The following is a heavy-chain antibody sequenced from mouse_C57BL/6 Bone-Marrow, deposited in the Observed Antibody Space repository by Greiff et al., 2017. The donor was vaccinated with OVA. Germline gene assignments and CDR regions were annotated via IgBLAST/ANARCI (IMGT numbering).Heavy chain of an antibody. J-gene: IGHJ1*03. CDR1: GYAFSSSW. CDR3: ASPPTIVTTRFYWYFDV. CDR2: IYPGDGDT. Sequence: QVHVKQSGPELVKPGASVKISCKASGYAFSSSWMNWVKQRPGKGLEWIGRIYPGDGDTNYNGKFKGKATLTADKSSSTAYMQLSSLTSEDSAVYFCASPPTIVTTRFYWYFDVWGTGTTVTVSS. V-gene: IGHV1-82*01. D-gene: IGHD2-5*01.